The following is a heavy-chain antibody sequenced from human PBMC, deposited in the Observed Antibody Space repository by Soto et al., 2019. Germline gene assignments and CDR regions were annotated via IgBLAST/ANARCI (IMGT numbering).Heavy chain of an antibody. J-gene: IGHJ6*02. CDR1: GYTFTSYG. D-gene: IGHD2-2*01. Sequence: GASVKVSCKASGYTFTSYGISWVRQAPGQGLEWMGWISAYNGNTNYAQKLQGRVTMTTDTSTSTAYMELRSLRSDDTAVYYCARAPPIVVVPAAVGGLYGMDVWGQGTTVTVSS. CDR3: ARAPPIVVVPAAVGGLYGMDV. V-gene: IGHV1-18*01. CDR2: ISAYNGNT.